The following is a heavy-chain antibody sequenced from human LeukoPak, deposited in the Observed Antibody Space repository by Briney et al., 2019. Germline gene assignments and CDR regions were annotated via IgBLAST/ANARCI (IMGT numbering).Heavy chain of an antibody. CDR2: IKWDGGRA. Sequence: GGSLRLSCAASGFTFDDHGMSWVRQAPGKGLEWVSGIKWDGGRAGYADSVKGRFTISRDNAKNSVYLQMNSLRAEDTAVYYCASEFRYWGQGTLVTVSS. J-gene: IGHJ4*02. V-gene: IGHV3-20*04. CDR1: GFTFDDHG. CDR3: ASEFRY.